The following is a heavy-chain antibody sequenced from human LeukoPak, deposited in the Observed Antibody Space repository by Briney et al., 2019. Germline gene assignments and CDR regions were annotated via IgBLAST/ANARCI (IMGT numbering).Heavy chain of an antibody. V-gene: IGHV4-30-4*01. J-gene: IGHJ4*02. CDR1: GDSISSGDYY. CDR2: IYYSGST. CDR3: ARAGPVPTSDGGPIADS. D-gene: IGHD4-17*01. Sequence: SQTLSLTCTVSGDSISSGDYYWSWIRQPPGKGLEWIGYIYYSGSTYYNPSLKSRVTISVDTSKNQFSLKLSSVTAADTAVYYCARAGPVPTSDGGPIADSWGQGTLVTVSS.